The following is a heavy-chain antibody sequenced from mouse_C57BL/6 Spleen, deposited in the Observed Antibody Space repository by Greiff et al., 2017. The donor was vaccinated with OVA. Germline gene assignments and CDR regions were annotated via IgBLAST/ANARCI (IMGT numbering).Heavy chain of an antibody. V-gene: IGHV2-2*01. Sequence: QVQLKESGPGLVQPSQSLSITCTVSGFSLTSYGVHWVRQSPGKGLEWLGGIWSGGSTDYNAAFISRLSISKDNSKSQVFFKMNSLQADDTAIYYCARRDGSSYGWFAYWGQGTLVTVSA. J-gene: IGHJ3*01. CDR3: ARRDGSSYGWFAY. CDR2: IWSGGST. D-gene: IGHD1-1*01. CDR1: GFSLTSYG.